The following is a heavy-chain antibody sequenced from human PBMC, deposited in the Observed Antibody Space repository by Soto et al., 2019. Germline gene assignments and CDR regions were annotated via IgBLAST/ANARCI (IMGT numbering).Heavy chain of an antibody. CDR3: ARLPTDDSLREGSVDY. Sequence: GGSLRLSCAASGFTFSSYAMHWVRQAPGKGLEWVAVISYDGSNKYYADSVKGQFTISRDNSKNTLYLQMNSLRAEDTAVYYCARLPTDDSLREGSVDYWGQGTLVTVSS. J-gene: IGHJ4*02. CDR2: ISYDGSNK. CDR1: GFTFSSYA. V-gene: IGHV3-30-3*01. D-gene: IGHD4-17*01.